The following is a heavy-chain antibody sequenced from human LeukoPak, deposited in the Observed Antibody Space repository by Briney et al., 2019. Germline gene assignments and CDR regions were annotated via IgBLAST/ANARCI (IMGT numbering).Heavy chain of an antibody. D-gene: IGHD5-18*01. J-gene: IGHJ4*02. CDR2: IKQDGSEK. CDR1: GFTFSSYA. Sequence: GGSLRLSCAASGFTFSSYAMHWVRQAPGKGLEWVANIKQDGSEKYYVDSVKGRFTISRDNAKNSLYLQMNSLRAEDTAVYYCARDYSYGDDFDYWGQGTLVTVSS. V-gene: IGHV3-7*01. CDR3: ARDYSYGDDFDY.